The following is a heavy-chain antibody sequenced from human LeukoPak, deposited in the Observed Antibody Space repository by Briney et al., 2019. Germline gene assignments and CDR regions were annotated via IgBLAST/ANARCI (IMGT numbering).Heavy chain of an antibody. D-gene: IGHD3-3*01. V-gene: IGHV3-72*01. CDR2: SRNKANSYTT. Sequence: GGSLRLSCTGSGFAFSDHHMDWVRQAPGKGLEWVGRSRNKANSYTTEYAASVKGRFTISRDESENSLCLQMNSLKTEDTAAYYCARVSKSGYVDYWGQGTLVTVSS. J-gene: IGHJ4*02. CDR1: GFAFSDHH. CDR3: ARVSKSGYVDY.